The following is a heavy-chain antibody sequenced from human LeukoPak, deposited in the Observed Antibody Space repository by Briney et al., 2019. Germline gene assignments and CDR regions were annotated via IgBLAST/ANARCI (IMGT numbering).Heavy chain of an antibody. CDR2: INHSGST. Sequence: SETLSLTCTVSGGSISSYYWSWIRQPPGKGLEWIGEINHSGSTNYNPSLKSRVTIPVDTSKNQFSLKLSSVTAADTAVYYCARAPRYCSGGSCYQALFDYWGQGTLVTVSS. D-gene: IGHD2-15*01. CDR1: GGSISSYY. CDR3: ARAPRYCSGGSCYQALFDY. V-gene: IGHV4-34*01. J-gene: IGHJ4*02.